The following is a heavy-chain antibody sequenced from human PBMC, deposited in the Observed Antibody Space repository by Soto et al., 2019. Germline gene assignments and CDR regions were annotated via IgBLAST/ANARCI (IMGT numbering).Heavy chain of an antibody. CDR1: GFTFISYW. J-gene: IGHJ4*02. V-gene: IGHV3-74*01. CDR2: INSDGSST. D-gene: IGHD2-15*01. CDR3: VRTSLVVAAATREDY. Sequence: GGSLRLSCAASGFTFISYWMHWVRQAPGKGLVWVSRINSDGSSTSYADSVKGRFTISRDNAKNTLYLQMNSLRAEDTAVYYCVRTSLVVAAATREDYWGQGTLVTVSS.